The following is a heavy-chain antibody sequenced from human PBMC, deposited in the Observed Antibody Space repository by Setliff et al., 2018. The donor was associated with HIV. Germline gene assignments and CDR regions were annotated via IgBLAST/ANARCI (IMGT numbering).Heavy chain of an antibody. Sequence: SETLSLTCTVSGGSISSYYWSWIRQPPGKGLEWIGYIYTSGSTNYNPSLKSRVTISLDTSKNQFSLKVNSVTAADTAVYYCARDPPRKLEVVGPFDYWGQGTLVTAPQ. CDR2: IYTSGST. D-gene: IGHD2-15*01. CDR1: GGSISSYY. J-gene: IGHJ4*02. CDR3: ARDPPRKLEVVGPFDY. V-gene: IGHV4-59*01.